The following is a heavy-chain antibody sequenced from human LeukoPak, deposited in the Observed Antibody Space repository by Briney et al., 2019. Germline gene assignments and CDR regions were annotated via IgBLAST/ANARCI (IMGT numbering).Heavy chain of an antibody. CDR3: ARGTVTTSMKAFDI. J-gene: IGHJ3*02. CDR1: GGTISSYY. D-gene: IGHD4-17*01. V-gene: IGHV4-59*08. CDR2: IYYSGSP. Sequence: SETLSLTCTVSGGTISSYYWSWTRQPPGKGLEWIGYIYYSGSPNYNPSLKSRVTISVDTSKKQSSLKLSSVTAADTAVYYCARGTVTTSMKAFDIWGQGTMVTVSS.